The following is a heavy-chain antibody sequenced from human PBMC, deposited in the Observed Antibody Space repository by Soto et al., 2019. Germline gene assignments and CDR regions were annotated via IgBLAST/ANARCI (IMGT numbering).Heavy chain of an antibody. CDR1: GGSITSNW. J-gene: IGHJ5*02. D-gene: IGHD2-2*01. Sequence: SETLSLTCAVSGGSITSNWWSWVRQPQGRGLEWIGEIHHSGSFNYNPSLRSRVTISVDTSKNQFSLRLGSVTAADTAVYYCARDAGGWYQLLSPWFDPWGQGTLVTVSS. CDR2: IHHSGSF. V-gene: IGHV4-4*02. CDR3: ARDAGGWYQLLSPWFDP.